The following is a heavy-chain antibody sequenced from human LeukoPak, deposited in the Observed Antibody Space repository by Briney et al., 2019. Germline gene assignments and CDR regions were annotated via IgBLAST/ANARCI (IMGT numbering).Heavy chain of an antibody. J-gene: IGHJ4*02. CDR3: ARTGNFYSNYVEWGY. V-gene: IGHV1-18*01. CDR2: ISAYNGNT. CDR1: GYTFTSYG. Sequence: ASVKVSCKASGYTFTSYGISWVRQAPGQGLEWMGWISAYNGNTNYAQKLQGRVTMTTDTSTSTAYMELRSLRSDDTAVYYCARTGNFYSNYVEWGYWGQGTLVTVSS. D-gene: IGHD4-11*01.